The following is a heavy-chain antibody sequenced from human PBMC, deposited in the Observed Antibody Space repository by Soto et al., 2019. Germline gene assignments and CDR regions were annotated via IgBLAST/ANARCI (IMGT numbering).Heavy chain of an antibody. Sequence: QITLKESGPTLLKPTQTLTLTCTFSGFSLSNSGVAVDWVRQSPGRALEWLARIYWDNDKRYSPSLNNRLTIFQDTPNNQVVLTMTNVDPVDKATYFCGHATALCTSTNWYGRGLYLDYWGPGNLVTVSS. CDR2: IYWDNDK. J-gene: IGHJ4*02. D-gene: IGHD3-10*02. CDR1: GFSLSNSGVA. CDR3: GHATALCTSTNWYGRGLYLDY. V-gene: IGHV2-5*02.